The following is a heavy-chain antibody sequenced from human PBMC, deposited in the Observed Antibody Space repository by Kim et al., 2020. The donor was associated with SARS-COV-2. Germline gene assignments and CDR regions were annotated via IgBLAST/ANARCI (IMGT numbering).Heavy chain of an antibody. CDR2: IGTAGDT. D-gene: IGHD3-10*01. J-gene: IGHJ3*02. V-gene: IGHV3-13*04. Sequence: GGSLRLSCAASGFTFSSYDMHWVRQAPGKGLEWVSAIGTAGDTYYSGYVKGRFTISRENAKNSLYLQMNSLRAVDTAVYYCARTPMGYYGSGCFAFDIWGQGTMVTVSS. CDR3: ARTPMGYYGSGCFAFDI. CDR1: GFTFSSYD.